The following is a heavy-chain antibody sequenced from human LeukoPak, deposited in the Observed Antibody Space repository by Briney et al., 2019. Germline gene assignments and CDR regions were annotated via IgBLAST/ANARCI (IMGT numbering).Heavy chain of an antibody. CDR1: GYRFTSYC. J-gene: IGHJ3*01. Sequence: GESLKISCKVSGYRFTSYCIGWVRQMPGKGLEWMGINYPGDSGPTYSPSFQGQVTISVDKSINTAYLQWSSLQASDTAMYYCGMSGDRVPLQDDVFDVWGQGTMVTVST. CDR3: GMSGDRVPLQDDVFDV. D-gene: IGHD1-26*01. V-gene: IGHV5-51*01. CDR2: NYPGDSGP.